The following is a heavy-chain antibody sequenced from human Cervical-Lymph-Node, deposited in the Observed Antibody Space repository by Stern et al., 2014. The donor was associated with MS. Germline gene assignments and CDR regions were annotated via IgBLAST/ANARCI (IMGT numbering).Heavy chain of an antibody. V-gene: IGHV3-30-3*01. Sequence: VHLVESGGGVVQPGRSLRLSCVASGFTFSTNSMHWVRQAPGKGLEWVAVISYDGSTENYADSVKGRFTISRDNSKDTLYLQMNSLRAEDTSVYFCARAAVGFDSGRYYPTLMSYFYYGMDVWGQGTTVTVSS. D-gene: IGHD3-22*01. CDR3: ARAAVGFDSGRYYPTLMSYFYYGMDV. CDR1: GFTFSTNS. CDR2: ISYDGSTE. J-gene: IGHJ6*02.